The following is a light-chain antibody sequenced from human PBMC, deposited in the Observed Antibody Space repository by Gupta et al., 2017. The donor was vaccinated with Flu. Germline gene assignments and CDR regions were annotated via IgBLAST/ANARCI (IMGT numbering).Light chain of an antibody. CDR1: QDISSY. V-gene: IGKV1-9*01. CDR3: QQVNSYPLT. Sequence: DIQLTQSPSFLSASVGDRVTITCRASQDISSYLAWYQQKPGKAPNLLIYDASTLQSGVPSRFSGSGSGTEFTLTISSLQPEDFATYYCQQVNSYPLTFGQGTRLEIQ. CDR2: DAS. J-gene: IGKJ5*01.